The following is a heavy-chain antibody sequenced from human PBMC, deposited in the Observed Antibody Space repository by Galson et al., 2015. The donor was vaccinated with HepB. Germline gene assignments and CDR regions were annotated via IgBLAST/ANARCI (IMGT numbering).Heavy chain of an antibody. CDR2: IYDSGNT. D-gene: IGHD4-17*01. Sequence: LTCSLDGGSISRYFWNWTRQPAGKGLEWIGRIYDSGNTDYNPYLQSRVTMSLDTSKNQLSLKLTSVTAADTGVYFCARALMYRDYVVNVFDIWGQGTVVTVSS. V-gene: IGHV4-4*07. CDR3: ARALMYRDYVVNVFDI. J-gene: IGHJ3*02. CDR1: GGSISRYF.